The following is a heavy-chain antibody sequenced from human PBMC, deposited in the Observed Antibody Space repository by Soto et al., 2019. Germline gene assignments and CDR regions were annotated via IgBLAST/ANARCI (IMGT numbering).Heavy chain of an antibody. CDR3: TTSHAGEFNA. CDR1: GGSISSSSW. D-gene: IGHD3-16*01. J-gene: IGHJ5*02. CDR2: IFESGAT. V-gene: IGHV4-4*02. Sequence: QVQLQESGPGLVKPSGTLSLTCAVSGGSISSSSWWTWVRQSPGKGLEWIGEIFESGATNYNPSLKSRLTMSVDKSTTQFSLNLSSLTAADTAVYFCTTSHAGEFNAWGQGTLVTVSS.